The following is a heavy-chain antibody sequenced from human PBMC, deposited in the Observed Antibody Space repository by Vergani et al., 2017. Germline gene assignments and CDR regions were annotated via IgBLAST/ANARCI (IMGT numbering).Heavy chain of an antibody. CDR2: IIPIFGTA. V-gene: IGHV1-69*01. J-gene: IGHJ4*02. Sequence: QVQMVQSGAEVKKPGSSVKVSCKASVGTSSSYAISWVRQAPGQGLEWMGGIIPIFGTANYAQKLQGRVTSTADEYTSTAYVELSSLRSEDTAVYYCAGVRDQSSGSVDYWGQGTLVTVAS. CDR3: AGVRDQSSGSVDY. CDR1: VGTSSSYA. D-gene: IGHD1-26*01.